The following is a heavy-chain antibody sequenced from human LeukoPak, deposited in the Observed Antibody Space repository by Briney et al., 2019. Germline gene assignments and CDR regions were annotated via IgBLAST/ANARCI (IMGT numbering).Heavy chain of an antibody. CDR2: ISYSGNT. D-gene: IGHD4-17*01. CDR1: GGSISSSSYF. CDR3: ATIGWTTVTTFVYYMDV. V-gene: IGHV4-39*07. J-gene: IGHJ6*03. Sequence: SETLSLTCTVSGGSISSSSYFWGWTRQPPGKGLEWIWSISYSGNTYYNPSLKSRVTIAVDTSKNQFSLKLRSVTAADTAVYYCATIGWTTVTTFVYYMDVWGKGTTVTVSS.